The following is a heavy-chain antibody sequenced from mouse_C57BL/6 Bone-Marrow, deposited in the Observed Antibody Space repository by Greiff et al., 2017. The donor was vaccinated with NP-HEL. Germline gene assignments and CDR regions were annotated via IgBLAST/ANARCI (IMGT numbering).Heavy chain of an antibody. V-gene: IGHV1-7*01. D-gene: IGHD2-1*01. CDR1: GYTFTSYW. CDR2: INPSSGYT. J-gene: IGHJ3*01. CDR3: ARRRDFYGNFFAY. Sequence: QVQLQQSGAELAKPGASVKLSCKASGYTFTSYWMHWVKQRPGQGLEWIGYINPSSGYTKYNQKFEDKATLTADKSSSTAYMQLSSLTYEDSAVYYCARRRDFYGNFFAYWGQGTLVTVSA.